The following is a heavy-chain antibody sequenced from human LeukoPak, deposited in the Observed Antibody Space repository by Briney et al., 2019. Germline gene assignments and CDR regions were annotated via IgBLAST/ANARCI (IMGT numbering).Heavy chain of an antibody. CDR2: ISSDSNII. D-gene: IGHD1-26*01. CDR1: GFAFSSSS. Sequence: GGSLRLSCAASGFAFSSSSMNWVRQAPGKGLEWISYISSDSNIIYYADSVKGRFTISRDNAKNALYLQMNSLRAEDTAVYYCAKDAYLGISGSYYDYWGQGTLVTVSS. J-gene: IGHJ4*02. V-gene: IGHV3-48*04. CDR3: AKDAYLGISGSYYDY.